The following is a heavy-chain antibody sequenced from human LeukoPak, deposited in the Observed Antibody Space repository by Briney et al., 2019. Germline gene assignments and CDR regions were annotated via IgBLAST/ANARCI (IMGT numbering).Heavy chain of an antibody. CDR3: AREDNWNYYGIDY. J-gene: IGHJ4*02. CDR2: INPNSGGT. Sequence: GASVKVSCKASGYTFTSYAMNWVRQAPGQGLEWMGWINPNSGGTNYAQKFQGRVTMTRDTSISTAYMELSRLRSDDTAVYYCAREDNWNYYGIDYWGQGTLVTVSS. D-gene: IGHD1-7*01. V-gene: IGHV1-2*02. CDR1: GYTFTSYA.